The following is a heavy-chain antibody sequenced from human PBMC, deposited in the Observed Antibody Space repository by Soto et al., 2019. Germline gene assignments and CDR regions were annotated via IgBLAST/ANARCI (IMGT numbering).Heavy chain of an antibody. CDR2: IIPILGIT. J-gene: IGHJ6*02. D-gene: IGHD3-10*01. V-gene: IGHV1-69*02. Sequence: QVQLVQSGAEVKKPGSSVKVSCKASGGTFSSHTINWVRQAPGQGLEWMGRIIPILGITNYAQRFQGRVTVLVYKLTSTAYMELSSLRSADTSVYNCAKYGPRGNVYYYYDMDVLGQGTTVTVSS. CDR1: GGTFSSHT. CDR3: AKYGPRGNVYYYYDMDV.